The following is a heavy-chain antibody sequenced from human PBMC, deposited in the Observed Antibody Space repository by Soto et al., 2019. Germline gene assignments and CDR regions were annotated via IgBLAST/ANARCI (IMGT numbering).Heavy chain of an antibody. Sequence: QVQVVQSGAEVKKPGASVKVSCKASGYTFTSYAMHWVRQAPGQRLEWMGWINPGNGNTKNSQKFQGRVTITRDTLASTAYRELSSLRSEDTAVYYCARGASSVTTFYFDLWGRGTLVTVSS. D-gene: IGHD4-17*01. V-gene: IGHV1-3*01. CDR1: GYTFTSYA. J-gene: IGHJ2*01. CDR2: INPGNGNT. CDR3: ARGASSVTTFYFDL.